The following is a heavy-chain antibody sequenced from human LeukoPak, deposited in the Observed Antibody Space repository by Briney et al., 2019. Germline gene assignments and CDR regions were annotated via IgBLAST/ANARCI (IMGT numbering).Heavy chain of an antibody. J-gene: IGHJ6*02. D-gene: IGHD6-19*01. CDR2: IYYSGST. CDR1: GGSISSYY. Sequence: PSETLSLTCTVSGGSISSYYWSWIRQPPGKGLEWIGYIYYSGSTNYNPSLKSRVTISVDTSKNRFSLKLSSVTAADTAVYYCARALGWDGYYYYGMDVWGQGTTVTVSS. V-gene: IGHV4-59*01. CDR3: ARALGWDGYYYYGMDV.